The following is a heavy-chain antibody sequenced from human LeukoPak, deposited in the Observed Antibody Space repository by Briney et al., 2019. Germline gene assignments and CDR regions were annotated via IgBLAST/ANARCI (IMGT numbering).Heavy chain of an antibody. D-gene: IGHD3-10*01. CDR2: IITIYGTA. CDR3: ARESKGYGSGSYYRGSWFDP. V-gene: IGHV1-69*13. J-gene: IGHJ5*02. Sequence: ASVKVSCKASGGTFSTYVISWVRQAPGQGLEWMGGIITIYGTANYAQKFQGRVTITADESTNTVYMELSSLRSEDTAVYYCARESKGYGSGSYYRGSWFDPWGQGTLVTVSS. CDR1: GGTFSTYV.